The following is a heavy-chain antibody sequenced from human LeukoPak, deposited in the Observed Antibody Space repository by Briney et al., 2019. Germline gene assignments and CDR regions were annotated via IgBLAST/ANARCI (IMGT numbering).Heavy chain of an antibody. Sequence: SVKVSCKASGGTFSSYAISWVRQAPGQGLEWMGGIIPIFGTANYARKFQGRVTITADESTSTAYMELSSLRSEDTAVYYCARDGGNYYDSSGYYFFDYWGQGTLVTVSS. J-gene: IGHJ4*02. CDR1: GGTFSSYA. D-gene: IGHD3-22*01. CDR2: IIPIFGTA. V-gene: IGHV1-69*13. CDR3: ARDGGNYYDSSGYYFFDY.